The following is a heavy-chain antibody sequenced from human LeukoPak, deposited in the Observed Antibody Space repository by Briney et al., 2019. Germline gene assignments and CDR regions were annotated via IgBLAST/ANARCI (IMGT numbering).Heavy chain of an antibody. V-gene: IGHV3-21*01. CDR1: GFTFSSYS. Sequence: PGGSLRLSCAASGFTFSSYSMNWVRQAPGKGLEWVSSISSSSSYIYYADSVKGRFTISRDNAKNSLYLQMNSLRAEDTAVYYCARDFVVVPAALMFDPWGQGTLVTVSS. J-gene: IGHJ5*02. CDR2: ISSSSSYI. CDR3: ARDFVVVPAALMFDP. D-gene: IGHD2-2*01.